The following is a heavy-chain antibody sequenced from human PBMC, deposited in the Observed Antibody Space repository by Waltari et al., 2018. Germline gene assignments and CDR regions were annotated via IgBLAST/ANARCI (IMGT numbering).Heavy chain of an antibody. CDR2: ISSSSSYI. Sequence: EVQLVESGGGLVKPGGSLRLSCPASGFTFSSYSMNWFRQAPGKGLEWVSSISSSSSYIYYADSVKGRFTISRDNAKNSLYLQMNSLRAEDTAVYYCARPTELRMDFDYWGQGTLVTVSS. D-gene: IGHD1-26*01. CDR1: GFTFSSYS. V-gene: IGHV3-21*01. J-gene: IGHJ4*02. CDR3: ARPTELRMDFDY.